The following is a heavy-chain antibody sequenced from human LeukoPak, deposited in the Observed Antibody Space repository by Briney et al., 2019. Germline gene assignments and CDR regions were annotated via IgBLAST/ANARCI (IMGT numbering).Heavy chain of an antibody. Sequence: PSETLSLTCTVSGGSISSGDYYWSWIRQPPGKGLEWIGYIYYSGSTYYNPSLKSRVTISVDTSKNQFSLKLSSVTAADTAVYYCERLPPITMVRGVIYGMDVWGQGTTVTVSS. V-gene: IGHV4-30-4*01. CDR1: GGSISSGDYY. CDR3: ERLPPITMVRGVIYGMDV. J-gene: IGHJ6*02. CDR2: IYYSGST. D-gene: IGHD3-10*01.